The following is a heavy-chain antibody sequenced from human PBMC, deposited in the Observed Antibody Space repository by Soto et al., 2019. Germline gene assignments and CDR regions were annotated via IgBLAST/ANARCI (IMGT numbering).Heavy chain of an antibody. J-gene: IGHJ4*02. CDR3: ARAATSGIHYFDY. CDR2: VYYSGST. V-gene: IGHV4-59*02. Sequence: PSETLSLTCTVTGDSVNSYYWSWMRQPPGKGLECMSYVYYSGSTNYNPSLKSRVTISVDTSKNQISLRLKSVTAADTAVYYCARAATSGIHYFDYWRQGSLVTVSS. CDR1: GDSVNSYY.